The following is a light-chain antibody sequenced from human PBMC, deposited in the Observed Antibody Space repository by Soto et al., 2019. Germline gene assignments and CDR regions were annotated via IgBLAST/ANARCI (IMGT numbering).Light chain of an antibody. J-gene: IGKJ1*01. V-gene: IGKV1-5*03. Sequence: DIQMTQSPSTLSASVGDRVTITCRASHNIKNWLAWYQQKPGEAPKFLIYKASNLADGVPSRFSGSGSGTEYTLTVSSLQPDDSASYYCQQYENFATFGQGTRVEIK. CDR1: HNIKNW. CDR3: QQYENFAT. CDR2: KAS.